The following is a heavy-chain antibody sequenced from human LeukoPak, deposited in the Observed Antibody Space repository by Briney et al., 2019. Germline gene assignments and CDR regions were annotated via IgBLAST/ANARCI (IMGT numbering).Heavy chain of an antibody. D-gene: IGHD5-24*01. CDR2: INHSGST. Sequence: PSETLSLTCAVYGGSFSAYYWSWIRQPPGKGLEWIGEINHSGSTNYSPSLKNRVTISIDTSKNQFSLKLSSVTAADTAVYYCANVEMATISPPYFDYWGQGTLVTVSS. V-gene: IGHV4-34*01. J-gene: IGHJ4*02. CDR1: GGSFSAYY. CDR3: ANVEMATISPPYFDY.